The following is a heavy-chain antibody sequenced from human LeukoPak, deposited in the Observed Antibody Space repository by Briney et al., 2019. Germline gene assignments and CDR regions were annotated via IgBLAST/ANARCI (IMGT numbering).Heavy chain of an antibody. CDR1: GGSISSGGYY. D-gene: IGHD4-11*01. J-gene: IGHJ5*02. CDR3: ARSPYSNPGNWFDP. Sequence: PSETLSLTCTVSGGSISSGGYYWSWIRQPPGKGLEWIGYIYHSGSTYYNPSLKSRVTISVDRSKNQFSLKLSSVTAADTAVYYCARSPYSNPGNWFDPWGQGTLVTVSS. CDR2: IYHSGST. V-gene: IGHV4-30-2*01.